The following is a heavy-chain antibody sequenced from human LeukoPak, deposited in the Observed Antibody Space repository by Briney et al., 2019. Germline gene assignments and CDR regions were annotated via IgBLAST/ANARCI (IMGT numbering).Heavy chain of an antibody. CDR3: AKRNSDARGDHFDY. CDR2: ISHSGGST. D-gene: IGHD3-10*01. J-gene: IGHJ4*02. V-gene: IGHV3-23*01. Sequence: GGSLRLSCAASGFTFSSYAMSWVRQAPGKGLEWVSAISHSGGSTYYADSVKGRFTISRDNSKNTLYLQMNSLRADDTAVYYCAKRNSDARGDHFDYWGQGTLVTVSS. CDR1: GFTFSSYA.